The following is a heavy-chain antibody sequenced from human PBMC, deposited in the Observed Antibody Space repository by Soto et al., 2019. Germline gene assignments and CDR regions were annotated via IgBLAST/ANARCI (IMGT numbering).Heavy chain of an antibody. CDR1: KFTFTSYA. V-gene: IGHV3-23*01. D-gene: IGHD3-22*01. J-gene: IGHJ3*02. CDR2: ISGSGGFT. CDR3: AKDNDSTGSYAFDI. Sequence: PGGSLRLSCAASKFTFTSYAMSWVRQAPGQGLEWVSGISGSGGFTYYADSVKGRFTISRDNSKDTVYLQMNSLRAEDTAVYFCAKDNDSTGSYAFDIWGQGTMVTVS.